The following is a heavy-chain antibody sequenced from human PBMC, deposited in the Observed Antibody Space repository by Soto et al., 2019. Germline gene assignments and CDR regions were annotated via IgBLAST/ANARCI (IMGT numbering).Heavy chain of an antibody. CDR3: AKDKRYYDSSGPTAN. CDR1: GFTFSSYA. J-gene: IGHJ4*02. Sequence: EVQLLESGGGLVQPGGSLRLSCAASGFTFSSYAMSWVRQAPGKGLEWVSAISGSGGRTYYADSVKGRFTISRDNSKNTLYLQMNSLRAEDTAVYYCAKDKRYYDSSGPTANWGQGTLVTVSS. V-gene: IGHV3-23*01. CDR2: ISGSGGRT. D-gene: IGHD3-22*01.